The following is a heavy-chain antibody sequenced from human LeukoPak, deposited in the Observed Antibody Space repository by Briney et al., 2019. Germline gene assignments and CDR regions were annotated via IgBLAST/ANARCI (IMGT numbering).Heavy chain of an antibody. Sequence: SETLSLTCSVSGGSIRSNYWSWIRQPPGKGLEWIGHIYDSGSANYNPSLKSRVTISVDTSKNQFSLKLSSVTAADTAVYYCARDLYYGSGSYYNWFDPWGQGTLVTVSS. CDR1: GGSIRSNY. CDR2: IYDSGSA. CDR3: ARDLYYGSGSYYNWFDP. J-gene: IGHJ5*02. V-gene: IGHV4-59*01. D-gene: IGHD3-10*01.